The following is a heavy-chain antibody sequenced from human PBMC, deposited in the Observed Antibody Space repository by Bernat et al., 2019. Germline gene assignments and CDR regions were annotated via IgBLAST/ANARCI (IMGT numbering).Heavy chain of an antibody. CDR3: ARQGYSSSSCPDY. Sequence: QAQLVQSGADVKKPGASVKVSCRASGYTFSNYGISLVRQAPGQGPEWMGWISGYNGNTNYAQKFQGRVTMTTDTSTSTAYMEVRSLRSDDTAVYYCARQGYSSSSCPDYWGPGTLVTVSS. J-gene: IGHJ4*02. CDR2: ISGYNGNT. D-gene: IGHD6-6*01. V-gene: IGHV1-18*01. CDR1: GYTFSNYG.